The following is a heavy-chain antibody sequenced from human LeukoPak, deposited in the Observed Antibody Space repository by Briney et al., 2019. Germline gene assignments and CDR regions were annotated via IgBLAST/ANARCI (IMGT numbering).Heavy chain of an antibody. V-gene: IGHV4-59*12. CDR3: ARTAYDSSDFYRFDY. D-gene: IGHD3-22*01. Sequence: SETLSLTCTVSGGSISSYYWSWIRQPPGKGLEWIGYIYYSGSTNYKSSLKSRVTISVDTSKNQFSLNLSSVTAADTAVYYCARTAYDSSDFYRFDYWGQGTLVTVSS. CDR1: GGSISSYY. CDR2: IYYSGST. J-gene: IGHJ4*02.